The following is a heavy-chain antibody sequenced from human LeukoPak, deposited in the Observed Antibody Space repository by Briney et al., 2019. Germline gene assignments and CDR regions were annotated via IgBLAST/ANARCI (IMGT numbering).Heavy chain of an antibody. CDR2: IYYSGST. J-gene: IGHJ3*02. V-gene: IGHV4-39*07. CDR3: ARGPYSYDSSGAFDI. CDR1: GGSISGSSSY. D-gene: IGHD3-22*01. Sequence: SETLSLTCSVSGGSISGSSSYWGWIRQPPGKGLEWIGSIYYSGSTYDNPALKSRVTISVDTSKNQFSLKLSSVTAADTAVYFCARGPYSYDSSGAFDIWGQGTMVTVSS.